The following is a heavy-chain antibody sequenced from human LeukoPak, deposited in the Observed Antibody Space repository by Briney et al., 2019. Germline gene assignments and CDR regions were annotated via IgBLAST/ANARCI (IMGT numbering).Heavy chain of an antibody. J-gene: IGHJ4*02. CDR2: IRYDGSNK. V-gene: IGHV3-30*02. CDR3: AKDWGLVSFFFDY. CDR1: GFTFSSYS. Sequence: GGSLRLSCAASGFTFSSYSMNWVRQAPGKGLEWVAFIRYDGSNKYYADSVKGRFTISRDNSKNTLYRQMNSLRAEDTAVYYCAKDWGLVSFFFDYWGQGTLVTVSS. D-gene: IGHD3-16*01.